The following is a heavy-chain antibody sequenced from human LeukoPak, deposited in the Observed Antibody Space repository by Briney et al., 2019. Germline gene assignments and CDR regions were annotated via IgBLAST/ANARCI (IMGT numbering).Heavy chain of an antibody. CDR1: GYSISSGYY. CDR3: ARHGTRFWSDY. Sequence: SETLSLTCAVSGYSISSGYYWGWIRQPPGKGQEWIGSIYHSGSTYYNPSLKSRVTISVDTAKNQFSLKMSSVTAADTAVYYCARHGTRFWSDYWGQGTLVTVSS. V-gene: IGHV4-38-2*01. J-gene: IGHJ4*02. CDR2: IYHSGST. D-gene: IGHD3-9*01.